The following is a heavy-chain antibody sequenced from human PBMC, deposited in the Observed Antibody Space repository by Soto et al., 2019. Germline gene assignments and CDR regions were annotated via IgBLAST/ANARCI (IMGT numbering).Heavy chain of an antibody. J-gene: IGHJ4*02. D-gene: IGHD4-17*01. V-gene: IGHV3-15*01. CDR2: IKSKTDGGTT. CDR1: GFTFSNAW. Sequence: EVQLVESGGGLVKPGGSLRLSCAASGFTFSNAWMSWVRQAPGKGLEWVGRIKSKTDGGTTDYAAPVKGRFTISRDDSKNTLYLQMNSLKTEDTAVYYCTTTYPFYGPKIDYWGQGTLVTVSS. CDR3: TTTYPFYGPKIDY.